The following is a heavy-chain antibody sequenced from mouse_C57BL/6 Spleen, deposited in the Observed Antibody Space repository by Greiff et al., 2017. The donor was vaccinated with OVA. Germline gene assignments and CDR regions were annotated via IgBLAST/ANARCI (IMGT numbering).Heavy chain of an antibody. CDR2: ISSGGDYI. V-gene: IGHV5-9-1*02. Sequence: EVMLVESGEGLVKPGGSLKLSCAASGFTFSSYAMSWVRQTPEKRLEWVAYISSGGDYIYYADTVKGRFTISRDNARNTLYLQMSSLKSEDTAMYYCTSVYYYGSSRYWYFDVWGTGTTVTVSS. J-gene: IGHJ1*03. D-gene: IGHD1-1*01. CDR1: GFTFSSYA. CDR3: TSVYYYGSSRYWYFDV.